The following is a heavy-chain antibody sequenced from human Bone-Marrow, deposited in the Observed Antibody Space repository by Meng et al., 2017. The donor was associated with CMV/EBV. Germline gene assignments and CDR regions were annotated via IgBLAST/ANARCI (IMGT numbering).Heavy chain of an antibody. CDR1: GFTVSSNY. J-gene: IGHJ6*02. D-gene: IGHD4-11*01. CDR2: IYSGGST. V-gene: IGHV3-66*02. CDR3: ARDTKLPYPYYYGMDV. Sequence: GGSLRLSCAASGFTVSSNYMSWVRQAPGKGLEWVSVIYSGGSTYYADSVKGRFTISRDNSKNTLYLQMNSLRAEDTAVYYCARDTKLPYPYYYGMDVWGQGTTVTVSS.